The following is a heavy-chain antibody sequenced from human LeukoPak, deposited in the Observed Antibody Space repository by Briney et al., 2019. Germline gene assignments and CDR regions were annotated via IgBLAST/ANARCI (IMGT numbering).Heavy chain of an antibody. CDR2: ISGSGGST. CDR3: AKDREYDFWSGYYPFDY. Sequence: GGSLRLSCAASGFTFSSYAMSWVRQAPGKGLEWVSAISGSGGSTYYADSVKGRFTISRDNSKNTLYLQMNSLRAEDTAVYYCAKDREYDFWSGYYPFDYWGQGTLVTVSS. D-gene: IGHD3-3*01. J-gene: IGHJ4*02. V-gene: IGHV3-23*01. CDR1: GFTFSSYA.